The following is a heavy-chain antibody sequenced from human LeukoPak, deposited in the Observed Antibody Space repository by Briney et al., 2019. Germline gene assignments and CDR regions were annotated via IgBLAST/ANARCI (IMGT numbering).Heavy chain of an antibody. CDR1: GFTFSSYA. Sequence: GGSLRLSCAASGFTFSSYAMHWVRQAPGKGLEWVAVISYDGSNKYYADSVKGRFTISRDNSRNTVYLQMNSLTSEDTAMYYCAKDLFCTGGSCYSGRLQHWGQGTLVTVSS. D-gene: IGHD2-15*01. CDR2: ISYDGSNK. V-gene: IGHV3-30-3*01. J-gene: IGHJ1*01. CDR3: AKDLFCTGGSCYSGRLQH.